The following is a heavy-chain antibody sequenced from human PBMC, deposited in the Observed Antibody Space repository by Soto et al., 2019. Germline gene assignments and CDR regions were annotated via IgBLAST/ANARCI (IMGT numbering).Heavy chain of an antibody. CDR3: ARLYCSSTRCYSVGAFDI. CDR2: IWFDGSDK. V-gene: IGHV3-33*01. Sequence: GGSLRLSCAASGFTFSSYGMHWVRQAPGKGLEWVALIWFDGSDKYYADSVKGRFTISRDNSKNTLYLQMNSLRADDTAVYYCARLYCSSTRCYSVGAFDIWGKGTMVTVSS. J-gene: IGHJ3*02. CDR1: GFTFSSYG. D-gene: IGHD2-2*01.